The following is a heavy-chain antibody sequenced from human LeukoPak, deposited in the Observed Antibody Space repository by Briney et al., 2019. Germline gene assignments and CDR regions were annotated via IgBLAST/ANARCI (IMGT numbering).Heavy chain of an antibody. V-gene: IGHV3-30-3*01. D-gene: IGHD4-23*01. CDR3: ARVVETYGGNFDY. Sequence: GGSLRLSCAASGFTFSSFAMNWVRQAPGKGLEWVAVISYDGSNKYYADSVKGRFTISRDNSRNTLYLQMNSLRAEDTAVYYCARVVETYGGNFDYWGQGTLVTVSS. CDR1: GFTFSSFA. CDR2: ISYDGSNK. J-gene: IGHJ4*02.